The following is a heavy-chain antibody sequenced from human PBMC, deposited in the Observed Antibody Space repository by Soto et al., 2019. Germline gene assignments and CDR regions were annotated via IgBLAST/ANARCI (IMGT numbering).Heavy chain of an antibody. J-gene: IGHJ6*03. CDR2: ISGSGGST. D-gene: IGHD5-12*01. V-gene: IGHV3-23*01. CDR3: AKWGIDGGYDQGDSYYYYYMDV. CDR1: GFTFSSYA. Sequence: GGSLRLSCAASGFTFSSYAMSWVRQAPGKGLEWVSAISGSGGSTYYADSVKGRFTISRDNSKNTLYLQMNSLRAEDTAVYYCAKWGIDGGYDQGDSYYYYYMDVWGKGTTVTVSS.